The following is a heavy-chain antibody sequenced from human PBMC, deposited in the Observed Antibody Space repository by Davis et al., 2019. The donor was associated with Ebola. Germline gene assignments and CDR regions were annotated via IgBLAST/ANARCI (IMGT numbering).Heavy chain of an antibody. CDR3: ARDPGYCSGGSCLIYYYYGMDV. V-gene: IGHV3-30-3*01. J-gene: IGHJ6*02. CDR1: GFTFSSYA. Sequence: LSLTCAASGFTFSSYAMHWVRQAPGKGLEWVAVISYDGSNKYYADSVKGRFTISRDNSKNTLYLQMNSLRAEDTAVYYCARDPGYCSGGSCLIYYYYGMDVWGQGTTVTVSS. D-gene: IGHD2-15*01. CDR2: ISYDGSNK.